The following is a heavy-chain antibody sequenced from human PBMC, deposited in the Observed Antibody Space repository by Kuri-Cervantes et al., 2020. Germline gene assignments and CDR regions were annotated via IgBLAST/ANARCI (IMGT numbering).Heavy chain of an antibody. CDR1: GFTFSSYW. CDR3: ARDLSYYDFWSGYYVLDY. J-gene: IGHJ4*02. CDR2: IKQDGSEK. D-gene: IGHD3-3*01. Sequence: GESLKISCAASGFTFSSYWMSWVRQAPGKGLEWVANIKQDGSEKYYVDSVKGRFTISRDNAKNSLYLQMNSLRAEDTAVYYCARDLSYYDFWSGYYVLDYWGQGTLVTVDS. V-gene: IGHV3-7*01.